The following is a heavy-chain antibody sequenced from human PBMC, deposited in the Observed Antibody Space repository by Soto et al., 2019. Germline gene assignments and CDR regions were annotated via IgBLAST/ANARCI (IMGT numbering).Heavy chain of an antibody. V-gene: IGHV3-21*01. CDR1: GFTFSSYS. J-gene: IGHJ6*03. D-gene: IGHD6-13*01. CDR2: ISSSSSYI. Sequence: EVQLVESGGGLVKPGGSLRLSCAASGFTFSSYSMNWVRQAPGKGLEWVSSISSSSSYIYYADSVKGRFTISRDNAKNSLYLQMNSLSAEDTAVYYCARLSAAGSPVYYYYMDVWGKGTTVTVSS. CDR3: ARLSAAGSPVYYYYMDV.